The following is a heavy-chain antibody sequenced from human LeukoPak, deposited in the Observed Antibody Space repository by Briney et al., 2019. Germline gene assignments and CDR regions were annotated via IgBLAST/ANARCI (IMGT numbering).Heavy chain of an antibody. CDR3: ARAVYRVDDSDAFDI. D-gene: IGHD3-22*01. Sequence: GASVKVSCKAYGYTLSDYYMHWVRQAPGQGLEWMGWINPNSGGTNYAQKFQGRVTMTRDTSISTAYMELSRLRSDDTAVYYCARAVYRVDDSDAFDIWGQGTMVTVSS. V-gene: IGHV1-2*02. CDR1: GYTLSDYY. CDR2: INPNSGGT. J-gene: IGHJ3*02.